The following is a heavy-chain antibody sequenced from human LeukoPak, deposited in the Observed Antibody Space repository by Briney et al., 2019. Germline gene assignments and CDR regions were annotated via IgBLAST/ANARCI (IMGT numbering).Heavy chain of an antibody. CDR3: ARRSGFGELSVDY. V-gene: IGHV4-38-2*01. CDR1: GYSISSGYY. CDR2: IYHSGST. J-gene: IGHJ4*02. D-gene: IGHD3-10*01. Sequence: SETLSLTCAVSGYSISSGYYWGWIRQPPGKGLEWIRSIYHSGSTYYNPSLKSRVTISVDTSKNQFSLKLSSVTAADTAVYYCARRSGFGELSVDYWGQGTLVTVSS.